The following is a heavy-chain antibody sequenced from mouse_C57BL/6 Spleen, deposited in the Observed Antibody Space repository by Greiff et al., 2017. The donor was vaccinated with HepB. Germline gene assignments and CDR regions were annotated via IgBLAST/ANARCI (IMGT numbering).Heavy chain of an antibody. Sequence: EVQRVESEGGLVQPGSSMKLSCTASGFTFSDYYMAWVRQVPEKGLEWVANINYDGSSTYYLDSLKSRFIISRDNAKNILYLQMSSLKSEDTATYYCARARLLLGFDYWGQGTTLTVSS. J-gene: IGHJ2*01. CDR1: GFTFSDYY. V-gene: IGHV5-16*01. CDR3: ARARLLLGFDY. CDR2: INYDGSST. D-gene: IGHD2-1*01.